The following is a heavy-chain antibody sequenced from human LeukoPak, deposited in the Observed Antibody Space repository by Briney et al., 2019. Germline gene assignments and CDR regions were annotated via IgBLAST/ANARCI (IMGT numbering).Heavy chain of an antibody. J-gene: IGHJ5*02. D-gene: IGHD6-13*01. V-gene: IGHV3-48*01. CDR1: GFTFSSYS. Sequence: GGSLRLSCAASGFTFSSYSMNWVRQAPGKGLEWVSYISSSSSTIYHADSVKGRFTISRDNAKNSLYLQMNSLRAEDTAVYYCARAGGSSWSNWFDPWGQGTLVTVSS. CDR2: ISSSSSTI. CDR3: ARAGGSSWSNWFDP.